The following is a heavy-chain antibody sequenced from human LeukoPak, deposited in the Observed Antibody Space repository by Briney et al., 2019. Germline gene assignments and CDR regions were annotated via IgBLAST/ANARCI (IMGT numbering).Heavy chain of an antibody. CDR1: GYTFTSYA. V-gene: IGHV1-3*04. CDR2: INTGNGNT. J-gene: IGHJ3*02. CDR3: AGSASDAFGI. Sequence: ASVEVSCKASGYTFTSYAMHWVRQAPGQGLEWMGWINTGNGNTKYSQKFQGRVTTTSDTSEITGYMELSSLRSEDTAVYYCAGSASDAFGIWGHGTMVTVSS.